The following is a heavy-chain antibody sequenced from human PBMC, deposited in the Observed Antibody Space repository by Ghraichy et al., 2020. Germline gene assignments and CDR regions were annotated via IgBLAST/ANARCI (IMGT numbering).Heavy chain of an antibody. CDR2: ISPADSYT. CDR3: ATSRAGYSGYDGGWSSVIVALDAFGM. V-gene: IGHV5-51*01. D-gene: IGHD5-12*01. J-gene: IGHJ3*02. CDR1: GYSFTTYW. Sequence: GESLNISCKGSGYSFTTYWIGWVRQMPGKGLEWMGIISPADSYTMYSPSFEGHVTISVDKSISTASLQWSSLKASDTAMYYCATSRAGYSGYDGGWSSVIVALDAFGMWGQGTRVTVSS.